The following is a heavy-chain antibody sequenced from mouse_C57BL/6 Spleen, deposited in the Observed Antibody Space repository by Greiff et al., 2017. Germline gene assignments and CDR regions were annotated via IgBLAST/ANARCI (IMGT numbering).Heavy chain of an antibody. CDR3: ARGGPYGSSPYYLDY. V-gene: IGHV1-31*01. D-gene: IGHD1-1*01. CDR2: IYPYNGVS. CDR1: GYSFTGYY. Sequence: EVQLQQSGPELVKPGASVKISCKASGYSFTGYYMHWVKQSHGNILDWIGYIYPYNGVSSYNQKFKVKATLTLDKSSSTAYMELRSLTSEDSAVYYCARGGPYGSSPYYLDYWGQGTTLTVSS. J-gene: IGHJ2*01.